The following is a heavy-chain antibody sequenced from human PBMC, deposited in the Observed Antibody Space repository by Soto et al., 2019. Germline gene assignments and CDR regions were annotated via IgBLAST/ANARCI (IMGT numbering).Heavy chain of an antibody. J-gene: IGHJ4*02. V-gene: IGHV4-59*01. CDR2: AYHTGAT. Sequence: PSETLSLTCAVYGGSISSSYWSWIRQSPERGLEWIAYAYHTGATNYNPSLKSRVTISLDTSKGQFSLNLTSLTTADTAVYFCARGGNRYSNVASGVGGFDFWGQGSLVTVSS. CDR1: GGSISSSY. CDR3: ARGGNRYSNVASGVGGFDF. D-gene: IGHD5-12*01.